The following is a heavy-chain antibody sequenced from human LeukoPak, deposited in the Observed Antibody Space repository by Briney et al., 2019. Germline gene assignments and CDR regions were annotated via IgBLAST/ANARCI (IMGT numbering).Heavy chain of an antibody. V-gene: IGHV3-33*01. Sequence: QPGGSLRLSCAASGFTFSSYGMHWVRQAPGEGLEGVAVIWYDGSNKYYADSVKGRFTISRDNSKNTLYLQMNSLRAEDTAVYYCARGRVGATTWFDPWGQGTLVTVSS. CDR2: IWYDGSNK. CDR3: ARGRVGATTWFDP. D-gene: IGHD1-26*01. J-gene: IGHJ5*02. CDR1: GFTFSSYG.